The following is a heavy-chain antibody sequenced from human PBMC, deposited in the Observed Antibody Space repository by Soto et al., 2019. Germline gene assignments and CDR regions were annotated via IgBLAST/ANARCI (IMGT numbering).Heavy chain of an antibody. D-gene: IGHD6-19*01. J-gene: IGHJ4*01. CDR3: AKAHVIVVAGSTFDY. CDR1: GYSISSGSY. Sequence: SETLSLTCTVSGYSISSGSYWGWIRQPPGKGPEWIASIYHGGTTFYNPSLKSRVTVSVDKSNNQFSLKLRSVTAADTAVYYCAKAHVIVVAGSTFDYWGHGTLVTVSS. CDR2: IYHGGTT. V-gene: IGHV4-38-2*02.